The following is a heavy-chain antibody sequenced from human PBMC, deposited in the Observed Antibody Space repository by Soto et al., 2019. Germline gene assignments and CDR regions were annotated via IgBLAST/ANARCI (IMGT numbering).Heavy chain of an antibody. CDR3: ARDAAVAGTRFDP. CDR2: INPNSGGT. V-gene: IGHV1-2*04. CDR1: GYTFTGYY. J-gene: IGHJ5*02. D-gene: IGHD6-19*01. Sequence: ASVKASCKASGYTFTGYYMHWVRQAPGQGLEWMGWINPNSGGTNYAQKFQGWVTMTRDTSISTAYMELSRLRSDDTAVYYCARDAAVAGTRFDPWGQGTLVTVSS.